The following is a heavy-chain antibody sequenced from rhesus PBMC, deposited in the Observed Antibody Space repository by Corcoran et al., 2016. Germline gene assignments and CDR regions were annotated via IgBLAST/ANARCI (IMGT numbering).Heavy chain of an antibody. Sequence: QVTLKESGPALVKPTQTLTLTCTFSGFSIGTSGTAVGWIRQPPGKALEWLTAIYWNGITYYKTSLKNRLTISMDTSQSQGILTLTNLDPVDTAPYFCGRLLKGGTWEQYYDVWGQGALVTVSS. CDR3: GRLLKGGTWEQYYDV. J-gene: IGHJ1*01. CDR1: GFSIGTSGTA. V-gene: IGHV2-95*01. CDR2: IYWNGIT. D-gene: IGHD6-25*01.